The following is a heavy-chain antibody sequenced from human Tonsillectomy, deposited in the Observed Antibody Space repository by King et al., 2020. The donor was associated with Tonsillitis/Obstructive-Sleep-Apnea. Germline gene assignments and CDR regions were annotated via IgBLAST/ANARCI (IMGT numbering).Heavy chain of an antibody. Sequence: QVQLQQWGAGLLKPSETLSLTCAVYGGSFSGYYWSWIRQPPGKGLEWIGEINHSGSTNYNPSLKSRVTISVNTSKNQFSLKLSSVSAADTAVYYCARGSRVDIVVVTAASNWFDPWGQGTLVTVSS. D-gene: IGHD2-2*01. CDR1: GGSFSGYY. CDR3: ARGSRVDIVVVTAASNWFDP. CDR2: INHSGST. J-gene: IGHJ5*02. V-gene: IGHV4-34*01.